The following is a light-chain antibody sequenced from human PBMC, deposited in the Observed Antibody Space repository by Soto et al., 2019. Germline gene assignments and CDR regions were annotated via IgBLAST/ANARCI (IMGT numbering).Light chain of an antibody. Sequence: IQLPHCPSCLSASVGARVTITCRASQGINSYLAWYQQKPGKVPQLLIYEASILQSGVPSRFSGSGSGTDFTLTISGLEPEDFAVYYCQHYGSSYFTFGGGTKVDI. V-gene: IGKV1-9*01. CDR1: QGINSY. CDR2: EAS. J-gene: IGKJ4*01. CDR3: QHYGSSYFT.